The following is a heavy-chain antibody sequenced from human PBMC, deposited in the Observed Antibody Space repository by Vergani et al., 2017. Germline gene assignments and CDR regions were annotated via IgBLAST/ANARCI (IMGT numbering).Heavy chain of an antibody. V-gene: IGHV4-4*03. CDR3: ARHRGSGGFFPSSYFYGMDV. CDR1: GDSISSNNC. D-gene: IGHD3-10*01. CDR2: ICHTEDT. Sequence: QVQLQESGPGLVKPPGTLSLTCAVSGDSISSNNCWPWVRQPPGKGLEWIGEICHTEDTKFSPSLKSRVTVSVDESRNLFSLRLNSVTAADTAIYYCARHRGSGGFFPSSYFYGMDVWGHGTTVTVSS. J-gene: IGHJ6*02.